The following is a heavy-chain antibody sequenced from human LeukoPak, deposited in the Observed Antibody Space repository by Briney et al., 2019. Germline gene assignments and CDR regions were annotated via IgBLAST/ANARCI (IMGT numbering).Heavy chain of an antibody. D-gene: IGHD3-22*01. V-gene: IGHV1-2*02. Sequence: ASVTVSCTSSGYTFTGYYMHWVRQAPGQGLAWMGWINPNSGGTNYAQKFQGRVTMTRDTSISTAYMELIRLRSDDTAVYYCASAARDSSGYYCFPNYYYYYMDVWGKGTTVTVSS. CDR2: INPNSGGT. CDR1: GYTFTGYY. J-gene: IGHJ6*03. CDR3: ASAARDSSGYYCFPNYYYYYMDV.